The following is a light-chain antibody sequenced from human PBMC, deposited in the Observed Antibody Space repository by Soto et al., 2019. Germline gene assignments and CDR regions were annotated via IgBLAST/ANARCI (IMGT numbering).Light chain of an antibody. J-gene: IGLJ2*01. CDR1: SSYVGGYNY. CDR3: SSYTSSSPVV. CDR2: DVS. Sequence: QSVLTQPASVSGSPGQSITISCTGTSSYVGGYNYVSWYQQHPGKAPKLMIYDVSNRPSGVSNRFSGSKSGNTASLTISGLQAEDEADYYCSSYTSSSPVVFGGGTKVTVL. V-gene: IGLV2-14*01.